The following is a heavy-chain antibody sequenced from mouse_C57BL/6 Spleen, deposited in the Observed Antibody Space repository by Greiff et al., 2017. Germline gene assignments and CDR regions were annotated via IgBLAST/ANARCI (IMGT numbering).Heavy chain of an antibody. Sequence: VQLQQSGAELVRPGTSVKLSCKASGYTFTSYWMHWVKQRPGQGLEWIGVIDPSDSYTNYNQKFKGKATLTVDTSSSTAYMQLSSLTSEDSAVYYCARYYYGSSGDYWGQGTTLTVSS. CDR2: IDPSDSYT. V-gene: IGHV1-59*01. D-gene: IGHD1-1*01. J-gene: IGHJ2*01. CDR3: ARYYYGSSGDY. CDR1: GYTFTSYW.